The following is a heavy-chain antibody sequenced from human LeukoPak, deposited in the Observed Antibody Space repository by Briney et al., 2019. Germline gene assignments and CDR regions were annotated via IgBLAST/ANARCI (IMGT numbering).Heavy chain of an antibody. CDR2: IRGGGGVT. CDR1: GFTFDNYA. CDR3: AKCSASYYNDAFDI. D-gene: IGHD3-10*01. Sequence: GGSLRLSCAASGFTFDNYAINWVRQAPGKGLEWVSYIRGGGGVTRYSDSVKDRFTISRDNSKNTLYLQMNSLRAEDTAIYYCAKCSASYYNDAFDIRGRGTMVTVSS. V-gene: IGHV3-23*01. J-gene: IGHJ3*02.